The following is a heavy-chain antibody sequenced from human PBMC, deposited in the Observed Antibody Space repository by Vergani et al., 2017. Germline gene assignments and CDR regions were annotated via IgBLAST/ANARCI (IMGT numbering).Heavy chain of an antibody. D-gene: IGHD1-26*01. CDR3: ARGDAEQAPDYYYGMDV. CDR1: GGSFSGYY. Sequence: QVQLQQWGAGLLKPSETLSLTCAVYGGSFSGYYWSWIRQPPGKGLEWIGEINPSGSTNYNPSLKSRVTISVDTSKNQFSLKLSSVPAADTAVYYCARGDAEQAPDYYYGMDVWGQGTTVTVSS. V-gene: IGHV4-34*01. CDR2: INPSGST. J-gene: IGHJ6*02.